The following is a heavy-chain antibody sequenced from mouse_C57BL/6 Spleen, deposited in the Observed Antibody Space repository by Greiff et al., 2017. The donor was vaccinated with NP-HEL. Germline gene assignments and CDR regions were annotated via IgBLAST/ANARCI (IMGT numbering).Heavy chain of an antibody. CDR1: GYSFTGYY. CDR2: INPSTGGT. Sequence: EVQLQQSGPELVKPGASVKISCKASGYSFTGYYMNWVKQSPEKSLEWIGEINPSTGGTTYNQKFKAKATLTVDKSSSTAYMQLKSLTSEDSAVYYGARRGYDDCDYWGQGTTLTVSS. CDR3: ARRGYDDCDY. V-gene: IGHV1-42*01. J-gene: IGHJ2*01. D-gene: IGHD2-2*01.